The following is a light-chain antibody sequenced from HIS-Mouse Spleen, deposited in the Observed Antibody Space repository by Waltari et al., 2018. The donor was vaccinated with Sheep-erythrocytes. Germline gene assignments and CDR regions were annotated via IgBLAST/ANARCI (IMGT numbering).Light chain of an antibody. CDR3: SSYTSSSTYV. CDR1: SSDVGGYNY. J-gene: IGLJ1*01. CDR2: EGS. Sequence: QSALTQPASVSGSPGQSITISCTGTSSDVGGYNYVSWYQQHPGKAPKLMIYEGSNRPSGVSNRFSGSQSGNTASLTISGLQAEDEADYYCSSYTSSSTYVFGTGTKVTVL. V-gene: IGLV2-14*01.